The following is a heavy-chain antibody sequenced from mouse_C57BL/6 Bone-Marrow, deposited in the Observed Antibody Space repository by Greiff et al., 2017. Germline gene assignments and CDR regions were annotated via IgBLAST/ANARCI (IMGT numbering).Heavy chain of an antibody. CDR2: IYPGDGDT. CDR3: SRGDLYYGYGWYAMGY. J-gene: IGHJ4*01. V-gene: IGHV1-80*01. CDR1: GYAFSSYW. D-gene: IGHD2-2*01. Sequence: QVQLQESGAELVKPGASVKISCKASGYAFSSYWMNWVKQRPGKGLEWIGQIYPGDGDTNYSGKFKGKATLTADKSSSTAYMQLSSLTSEDSAVYVGSRGDLYYGYGWYAMGYWGQGTSVTVA.